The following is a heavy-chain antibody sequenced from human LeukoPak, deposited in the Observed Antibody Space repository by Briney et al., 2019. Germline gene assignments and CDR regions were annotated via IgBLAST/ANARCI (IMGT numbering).Heavy chain of an antibody. CDR1: GGSISSYY. CDR3: AXXXXXXXXXXXXXEYYGMDV. Sequence: SETLSLTCTVSGGSISSYYWSWIRQPPGKGLEWIGYIYYSGSTNYNPSLKSRVTISVDTSKNQFSLKLSSVTAADTAVYYCAXXXXXXXXXXXXXEYYGMDVWGQGTTVTVSS. V-gene: IGHV4-59*01. J-gene: IGHJ6*02. CDR2: IYYSGST.